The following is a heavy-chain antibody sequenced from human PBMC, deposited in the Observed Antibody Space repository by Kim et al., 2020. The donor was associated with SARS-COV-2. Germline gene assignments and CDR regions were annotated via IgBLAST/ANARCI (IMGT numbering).Heavy chain of an antibody. J-gene: IGHJ6*02. D-gene: IGHD4-4*01. Sequence: ASVKVSCKVSGYTLTELSMHWVRQAPGKGLEWMGGFDPEDGETIYAQKFQGRVTMTEDTSTDTAYMELSSLRSEDTAVYYCATVVKSIHDYSNYGAYYYYGMDVWGQGTTVTVSS. CDR3: ATVVKSIHDYSNYGAYYYYGMDV. V-gene: IGHV1-24*01. CDR2: FDPEDGET. CDR1: GYTLTELS.